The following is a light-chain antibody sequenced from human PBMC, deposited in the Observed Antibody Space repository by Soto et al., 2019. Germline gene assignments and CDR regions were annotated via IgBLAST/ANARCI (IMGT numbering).Light chain of an antibody. CDR3: QQYNSYPWT. J-gene: IGKJ1*01. Sequence: DIQMTQSPSTLSASVGDRVTITCRASQSISSWLAWYQQKPGKAPKLLIYDASSLESGVPSRFSGSESGTEFTLTINSLQPDDFATYYCQQYNSYPWTFGQGIKVDIK. CDR2: DAS. CDR1: QSISSW. V-gene: IGKV1-5*01.